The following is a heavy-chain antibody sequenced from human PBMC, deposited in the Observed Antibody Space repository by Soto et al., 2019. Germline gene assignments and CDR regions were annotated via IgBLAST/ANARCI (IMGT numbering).Heavy chain of an antibody. J-gene: IGHJ6*03. CDR1: GYTFTSYG. V-gene: IGHV1-18*01. CDR3: ARALGGSCYGTCYYYYMAV. D-gene: IGHD2-15*01. CDR2: ISAYNGNT. Sequence: ASVKVSCKASGYTFTSYGIGWVRQAPGQGLEWMGWISAYNGNTNYAQKVQGRVTMTTDTSTSTAYMELRSLRSDDTAVYYCARALGGSCYGTCYYYYMAVWGKGTTVTVPS.